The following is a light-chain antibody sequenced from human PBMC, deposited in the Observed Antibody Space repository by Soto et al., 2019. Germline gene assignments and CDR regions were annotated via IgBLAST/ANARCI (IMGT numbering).Light chain of an antibody. Sequence: EIMMTQSAATLSVSPGERATLSCRASQSVSSNLAWYQQKPGQAPRLLIYGASTRATGIPARFSGSGAGTEFTLTISSLQSEDFAGYYCQQYDNWPLTFGGGTKVDIK. CDR1: QSVSSN. CDR3: QQYDNWPLT. V-gene: IGKV3-15*01. J-gene: IGKJ4*01. CDR2: GAS.